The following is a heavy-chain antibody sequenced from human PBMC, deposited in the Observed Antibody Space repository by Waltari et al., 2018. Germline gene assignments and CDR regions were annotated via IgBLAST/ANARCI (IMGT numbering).Heavy chain of an antibody. J-gene: IGHJ4*02. D-gene: IGHD6-25*01. V-gene: IGHV3-66*03. CDR3: ARDPPGVAAAGPGRG. CDR2: IYSSGST. Sequence: LSCAASGITVGNNYMSWVRQAPGKGLELISLIYSSGSTYYTDSVKGRFTISRDNSKNTLYLQMNSLRSEDTAVYFCARDPPGVAAAGPGRGWGQGTLVTVSS. CDR1: GITVGNNY.